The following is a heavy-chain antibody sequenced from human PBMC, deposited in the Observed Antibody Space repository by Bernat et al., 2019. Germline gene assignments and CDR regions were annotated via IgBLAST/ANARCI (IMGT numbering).Heavy chain of an antibody. J-gene: IGHJ4*02. CDR3: ARDQDWSFDY. V-gene: IGHV1-46*03. Sequence: QVQLVQSGAEVKKPGASVKVSCKASGYTFTSYHMHWVRQAPGQGLEWMGIINPSGGSTTYPQKFQGRVTMTRDTSTSTDYMELSSLRSEDTAVYYCARDQDWSFDYWGQGTPVTVSS. CDR2: INPSGGST. D-gene: IGHD3/OR15-3a*01. CDR1: GYTFTSYH.